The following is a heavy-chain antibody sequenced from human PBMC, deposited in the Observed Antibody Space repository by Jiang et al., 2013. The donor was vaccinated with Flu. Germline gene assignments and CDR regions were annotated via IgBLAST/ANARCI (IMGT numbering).Heavy chain of an antibody. J-gene: IGHJ5*02. CDR3: AIVVEMATILSFDP. Sequence: GAEVKKPGASVKVSCKASGYTFTSYGISWVRQAPGQGLEWMGWISAYNGNTNYAQKLQGRVTMTTDTSTSTAYMELRSLRSDDTAVYYCAIVVEMATILSFDPWGQGTLVTVSS. D-gene: IGHD5-24*01. CDR1: GYTFTSYG. CDR2: ISAYNGNT. V-gene: IGHV1-18*04.